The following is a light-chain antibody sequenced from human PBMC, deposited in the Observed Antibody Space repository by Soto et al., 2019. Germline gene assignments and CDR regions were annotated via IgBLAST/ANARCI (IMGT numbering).Light chain of an antibody. Sequence: QSVLTQPASVSGSPGQSVTISCTGTDSDIGSFNYVSWYQQNPNKAPKLIIHDVNNRPSGVSNRFSGSKSGNTASLTISGLQAEDETDYYCSSYTTSNTLVFGGGTQLTVL. V-gene: IGLV2-14*01. CDR1: DSDIGSFNY. CDR3: SSYTTSNTLV. CDR2: DVN. J-gene: IGLJ2*01.